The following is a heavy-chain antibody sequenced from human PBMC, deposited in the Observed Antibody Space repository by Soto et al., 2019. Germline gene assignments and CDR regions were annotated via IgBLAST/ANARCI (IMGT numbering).Heavy chain of an antibody. CDR2: ISPYKGNS. J-gene: IGHJ4*02. Sequence: ASVKVSCKTSGYTFSSIGISWVRQAPGQGLEWMGWISPYKGNSYYAQRLQGRVTMTTDTSTSTAYMELRSLRSDDTAVYFCARDLDGSGNYYTDYWGQGTLVTVSS. CDR3: ARDLDGSGNYYTDY. CDR1: GYTFSSIG. V-gene: IGHV1-18*01. D-gene: IGHD3-10*01.